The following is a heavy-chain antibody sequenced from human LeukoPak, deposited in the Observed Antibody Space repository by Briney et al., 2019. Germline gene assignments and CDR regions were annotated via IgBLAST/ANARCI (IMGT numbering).Heavy chain of an antibody. Sequence: SETLSLTCTVSGGSISGYYWSWIRQPPGKGLEWIGYIYYSGSTNYNPSLKSRVTISVDTSKNQFSLKLSSVTAADTAVYYCARDSPIRGYYYGMDVWGQGTTVTVSS. CDR3: ARDSPIRGYYYGMDV. CDR1: GGSISGYY. D-gene: IGHD3-10*01. V-gene: IGHV4-59*01. CDR2: IYYSGST. J-gene: IGHJ6*02.